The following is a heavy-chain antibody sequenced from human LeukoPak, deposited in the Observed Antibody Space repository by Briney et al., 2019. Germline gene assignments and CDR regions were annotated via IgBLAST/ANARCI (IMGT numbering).Heavy chain of an antibody. CDR2: INLGDSDT. CDR1: GHRFTNHW. J-gene: IGHJ5*02. CDR3: ARRPYSGSPNWFDP. D-gene: IGHD1-26*01. Sequence: GESLKISCEVSGHRFTNHWIGWVRQMPGKGLEWMGIINLGDSDTKYSPSFQGQVTISLDKSISTAYLQWRSLKASDTAMYYCARRPYSGSPNWFDPWGLGTLVTVSS. V-gene: IGHV5-51*01.